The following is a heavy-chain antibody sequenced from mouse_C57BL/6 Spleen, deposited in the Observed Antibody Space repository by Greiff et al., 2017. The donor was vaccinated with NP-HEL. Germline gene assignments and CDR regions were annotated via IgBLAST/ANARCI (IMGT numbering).Heavy chain of an antibody. J-gene: IGHJ3*01. Sequence: DVMLVESGGDLVKPGGSLKLSCAASGFTFSSYGMSWVRQTPDKRLEWVATISSGGSYTYYPDSVKGRFTISRDNAKNTLYLQMSSLKSEDTAMYYCARQAAILANWDVGFAYWGQGTLVTVSA. CDR2: ISSGGSYT. CDR1: GFTFSSYG. D-gene: IGHD4-1*01. V-gene: IGHV5-6*02. CDR3: ARQAAILANWDVGFAY.